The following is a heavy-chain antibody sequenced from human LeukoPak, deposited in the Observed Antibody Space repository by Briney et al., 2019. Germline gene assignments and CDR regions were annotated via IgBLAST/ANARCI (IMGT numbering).Heavy chain of an antibody. D-gene: IGHD1-14*01. CDR3: ARHVTTASAARGFDI. Sequence: KPGESLKISCKGSGYSFTSYWVAWVRQMPGKGLEWMGIIYPRDSDTRYSPSFQGQVTISADKSINTAYLRWSGLKASDTAVYYCARHVTTASAARGFDIWGQGTMVTVSS. CDR2: IYPRDSDT. CDR1: GYSFTSYW. V-gene: IGHV5-51*01. J-gene: IGHJ3*02.